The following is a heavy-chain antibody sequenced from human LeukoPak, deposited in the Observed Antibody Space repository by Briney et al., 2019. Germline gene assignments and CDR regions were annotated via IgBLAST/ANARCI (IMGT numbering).Heavy chain of an antibody. CDR1: GFTFSSYA. D-gene: IGHD5-24*01. CDR3: AKKRGGSGYTDC. CDR2: ISGSGGST. V-gene: IGHV3-23*01. J-gene: IGHJ4*02. Sequence: PGGSLRLSCAASGFTFSSYAMSWVRQAPGKGLEWVSGISGSGGSTYYADSVKGRFTISRDNSKNMLFLQMNSLRADDTAVYYCAKKRGGSGYTDCWGQGTLVTVSS.